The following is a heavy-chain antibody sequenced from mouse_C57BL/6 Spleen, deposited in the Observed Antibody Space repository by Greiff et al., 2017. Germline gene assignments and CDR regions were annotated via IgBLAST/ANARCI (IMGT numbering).Heavy chain of an antibody. CDR3: ARRVYYGSSHWYFDV. Sequence: QVQLQQSGAELMKPGASVKLSCKATGYTFTGYWIEWVKQRPGHGLEWIGEILPGSGSTNYNEKFKGKATFTADTSSNTAYMQRSSLTTEDSAIYYCARRVYYGSSHWYFDVWGTGTTVTVSS. CDR2: ILPGSGST. V-gene: IGHV1-9*01. CDR1: GYTFTGYW. D-gene: IGHD1-1*01. J-gene: IGHJ1*03.